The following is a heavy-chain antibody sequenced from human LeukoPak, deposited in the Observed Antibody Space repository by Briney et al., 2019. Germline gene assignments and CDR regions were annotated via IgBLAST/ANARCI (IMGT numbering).Heavy chain of an antibody. CDR3: ARVKILRFDPTGFDY. Sequence: GGSLRLSCAASGFTFSSYEMNWARQAPGKGLEWVSYISSSGSTIYYADSVKGRFTISRDNAKNSLYLQMNSLRAEDTAVYYCARVKILRFDPTGFDYWGQGTLVTVSS. D-gene: IGHD3-16*01. J-gene: IGHJ4*02. CDR2: ISSSGSTI. V-gene: IGHV3-48*03. CDR1: GFTFSSYE.